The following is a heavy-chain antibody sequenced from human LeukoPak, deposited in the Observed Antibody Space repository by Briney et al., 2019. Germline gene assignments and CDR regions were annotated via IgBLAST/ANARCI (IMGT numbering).Heavy chain of an antibody. Sequence: PGGSLRLSCAASGFTFSSYSLNWVRQAPGKGLEWVSYISSSSSTVYYADSVKGRFTISGDNAKNSLYLQMNSLTDEDTAVYYCARIGGSGSWYTDYWGQGTLVTVSS. D-gene: IGHD6-13*01. CDR3: ARIGGSGSWYTDY. CDR2: ISSSSSTV. CDR1: GFTFSSYS. V-gene: IGHV3-48*02. J-gene: IGHJ4*02.